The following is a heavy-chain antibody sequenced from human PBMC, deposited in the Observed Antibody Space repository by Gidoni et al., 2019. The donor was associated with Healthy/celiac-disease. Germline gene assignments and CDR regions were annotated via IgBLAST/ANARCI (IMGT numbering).Heavy chain of an antibody. Sequence: EVQLVESGGGLVKPGGSIRLACAASGFTFSNAWMSWVRQAPGKGLEWVGRIKSKTDGGTTDYAAPVKGRFTISRDDSKNTLYLQMNSLKTEDTAVYYCTTPIVATTHDYYYYGMDVWGQGTTVTVSS. D-gene: IGHD5-12*01. V-gene: IGHV3-15*01. J-gene: IGHJ6*02. CDR3: TTPIVATTHDYYYYGMDV. CDR1: GFTFSNAW. CDR2: IKSKTDGGTT.